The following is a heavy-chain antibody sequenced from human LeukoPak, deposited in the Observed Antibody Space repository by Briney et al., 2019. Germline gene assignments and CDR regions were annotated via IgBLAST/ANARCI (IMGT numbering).Heavy chain of an antibody. Sequence: GGSLRLSCAASGFTFSSYAMSWVRQTPGKGLECVSAISGSGGSTYYADSVKGRFTISRDNSKNTLYLQMNSLRAEDTAVYYCACLECGDWFDPWGQGTLVTVSS. D-gene: IGHD2/OR15-2a*01. V-gene: IGHV3-23*01. CDR2: ISGSGGST. CDR1: GFTFSSYA. J-gene: IGHJ5*02. CDR3: ACLECGDWFDP.